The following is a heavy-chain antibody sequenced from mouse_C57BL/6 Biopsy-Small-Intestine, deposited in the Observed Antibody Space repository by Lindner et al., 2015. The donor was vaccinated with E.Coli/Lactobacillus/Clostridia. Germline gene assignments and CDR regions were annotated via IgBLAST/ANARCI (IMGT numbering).Heavy chain of an antibody. CDR3: ATVRGSYYGAGYFAY. Sequence: SVKVSCKGSGNTLTHWVRQAPGKGLEWMGGFDPEDDAKIYAQKFQGRVTLTEDTSRDTTYMELSSLTSADTAVYYCATVRGSYYGAGYFAYWGQGTLVTV. CDR1: GNTLTH. CDR2: FDPEDDAK. V-gene: IGHV1-63*02. D-gene: IGHD1-1*02. J-gene: IGHJ3*01.